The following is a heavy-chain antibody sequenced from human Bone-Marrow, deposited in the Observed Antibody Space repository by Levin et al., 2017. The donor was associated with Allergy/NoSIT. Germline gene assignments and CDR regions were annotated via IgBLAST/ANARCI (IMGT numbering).Heavy chain of an antibody. CDR2: ISGSSSYI. V-gene: IGHV3-21*06. CDR3: ARDQDYGFLTGLGWFDP. J-gene: IGHJ5*02. Sequence: SCLGSGFSLSDYTMNWVRQAPGKGLEWVASISGSSSYIFYADSIKGRFTVSRDNSKNSVYLQMSSLSADDTAVYFCARDQDYGFLTGLGWFDPWGQGTQVTVSS. D-gene: IGHD3-9*01. CDR1: GFSLSDYT.